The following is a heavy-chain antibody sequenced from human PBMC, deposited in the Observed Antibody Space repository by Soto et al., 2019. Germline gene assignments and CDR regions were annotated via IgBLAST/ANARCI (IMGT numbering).Heavy chain of an antibody. CDR3: ARKWFGDTDGMDV. V-gene: IGHV1-46*01. D-gene: IGHD3-10*01. CDR1: GYTLTSYY. CDR2: INHSGGST. J-gene: IGHJ6*02. Sequence: QAQLVQSGAEVKKPGASVKVSCKASGYTLTSYYMYWVRQAPGQGLEWMGMINHSGGSTNYAQKFQGRVTMTRDTSTSTVYMELSSLRSEDTAVYYCARKWFGDTDGMDVWGQGTTVIVSS.